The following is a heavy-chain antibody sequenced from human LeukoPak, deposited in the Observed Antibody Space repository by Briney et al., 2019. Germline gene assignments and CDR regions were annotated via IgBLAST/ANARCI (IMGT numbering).Heavy chain of an antibody. CDR2: ISWNSGSI. D-gene: IGHD5-18*01. CDR3: AKDWDTAMEFDY. CDR1: GFTFDDYA. Sequence: PGGSLRLSCAASGFTFDDYAMHWVRQAPGKGLEWVSGISWNSGSIGYADSVKGRFTISRDNAKNSLYLQMNSLRAEDTALYYCAKDWDTAMEFDYWGQGTLVTVSS. V-gene: IGHV3-9*01. J-gene: IGHJ4*02.